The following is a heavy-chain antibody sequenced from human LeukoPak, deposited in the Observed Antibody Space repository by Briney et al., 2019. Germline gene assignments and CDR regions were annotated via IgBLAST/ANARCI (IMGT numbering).Heavy chain of an antibody. CDR1: GFSFSGYA. CDR3: AGGDYDYAFDI. V-gene: IGHV3-30-3*01. CDR2: ISYDGSNK. Sequence: GGSLRLSCVASGFSFSGYAMHWVRQAPGKGLEWVAVISYDGSNKYYADSVKGRFTISRDNSKNTLYLQMNSLRAEDTAVYYCAGGDYDYAFDIWGQGTMVTVSS. D-gene: IGHD5-12*01. J-gene: IGHJ3*02.